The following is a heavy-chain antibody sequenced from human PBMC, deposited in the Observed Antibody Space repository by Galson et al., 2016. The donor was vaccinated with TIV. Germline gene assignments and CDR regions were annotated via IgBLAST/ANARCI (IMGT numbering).Heavy chain of an antibody. CDR1: GYNFARYW. CDR3: ARPHNSSCASHSYGMDV. D-gene: IGHD6-13*01. V-gene: IGHV5-51*01. J-gene: IGHJ6*02. Sequence: QSGAEVKKPGESLKISCQGSGYNFARYWIAWVRQMPGKGLEWMGIIYPAESETRYSPSFQGQVTISADKSLRTAYLQWSILKDSDTAIYYCARPHNSSCASHSYGMDVWRQGTTVTFS. CDR2: IYPAESET.